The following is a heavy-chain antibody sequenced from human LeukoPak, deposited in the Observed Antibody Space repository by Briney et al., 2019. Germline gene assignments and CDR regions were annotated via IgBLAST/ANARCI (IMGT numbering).Heavy chain of an antibody. Sequence: GGSLRLSCAASGFTFSSYSMNWVRQAPGKGLEWVANIKQDGSEKYYVDSVKGRFTIFRDNAKNSLYLQMNSLRGEDTAVYYCVRDRRGNGYWGQGTLVTVSS. V-gene: IGHV3-7*03. CDR3: VRDRRGNGY. CDR2: IKQDGSEK. CDR1: GFTFSSYS. D-gene: IGHD4-23*01. J-gene: IGHJ4*02.